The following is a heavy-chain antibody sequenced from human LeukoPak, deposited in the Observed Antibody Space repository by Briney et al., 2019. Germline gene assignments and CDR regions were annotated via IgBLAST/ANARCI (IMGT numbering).Heavy chain of an antibody. D-gene: IGHD4-17*01. J-gene: IGHJ5*02. CDR3: ASSYHGDSANWFDP. Sequence: SETLSLTRAVYGGSFSGYYWSWIRQPPGKGLEWIGYIHYSGSTNYNPSHKSRGTISVDTSKNQFTLKLSSVTAADTAVYYCASSYHGDSANWFDPWGQGTLVTVSS. CDR2: IHYSGST. CDR1: GGSFSGYY. V-gene: IGHV4-59*01.